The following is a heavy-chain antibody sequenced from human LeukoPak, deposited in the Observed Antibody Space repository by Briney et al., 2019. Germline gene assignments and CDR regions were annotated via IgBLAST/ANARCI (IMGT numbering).Heavy chain of an antibody. V-gene: IGHV4-34*01. Sequence: PSETLSLTCAVYGGSFSGYYWSWIRQPPGKGLEWIGEINHSGSTNYNPSLKSRVTISVDTSKNQFSLKLSSVTAADTAVYYCARLSSSWYFVDSDVRWWKNYYYYYYMDVWGKGTTVTISS. CDR3: ARLSSSWYFVDSDVRWWKNYYYYYYMDV. D-gene: IGHD6-13*01. CDR1: GGSFSGYY. CDR2: INHSGST. J-gene: IGHJ6*03.